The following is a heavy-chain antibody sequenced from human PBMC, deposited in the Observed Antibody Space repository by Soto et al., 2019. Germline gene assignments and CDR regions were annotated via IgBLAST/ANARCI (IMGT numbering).Heavy chain of an antibody. CDR2: IYWDDIK. J-gene: IGHJ4*02. CDR3: AHAYGGMSPY. V-gene: IGHV2-5*02. D-gene: IGHD1-26*01. CDR1: GFSLTTDRVG. Sequence: QITLKESGPTLVKPTQTLTLTCTFSGFSLTTDRVGVGWIRQPPGEALEWLAVIYWDDIKTYRPSPESRLTITKDTSKNQVALTMTNMDSVDTATYYCAHAYGGMSPYWGQGTLVTVSS.